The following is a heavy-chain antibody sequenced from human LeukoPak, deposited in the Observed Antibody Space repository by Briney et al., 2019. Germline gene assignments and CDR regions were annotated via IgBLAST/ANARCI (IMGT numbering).Heavy chain of an antibody. D-gene: IGHD4-17*01. V-gene: IGHV4-38-2*02. CDR1: GYSISSGYY. CDR2: IYHSGST. Sequence: SETLSLTCTVSGYSISSGYYWGWIRQPPGKGLEWIGSIYHSGSTYYNPSLKSRVTISVDTSKNQFSLKLSSVTAADTAVYYCASGGTVWFYWGQGTLVTVSS. CDR3: ASGGTVWFY. J-gene: IGHJ4*02.